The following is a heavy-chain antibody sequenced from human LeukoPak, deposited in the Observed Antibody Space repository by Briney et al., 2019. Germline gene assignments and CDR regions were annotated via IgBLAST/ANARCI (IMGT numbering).Heavy chain of an antibody. V-gene: IGHV3-74*03. J-gene: IGHJ4*02. Sequence: GGSLRLSCTASGFTFSGHWIHWVRQPPGMGLVWVSRINERGTDSMYAESVKGRFTISGDNAKNTVYLQMNSLRAEDTAVYYCVRDETLWTLDWWGQGTLVSVSS. CDR2: INERGTDS. CDR1: GFTFSGHW. D-gene: IGHD1-1*01. CDR3: VRDETLWTLDW.